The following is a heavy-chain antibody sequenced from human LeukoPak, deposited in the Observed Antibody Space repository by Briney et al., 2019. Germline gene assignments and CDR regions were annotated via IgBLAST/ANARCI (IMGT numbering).Heavy chain of an antibody. J-gene: IGHJ4*02. D-gene: IGHD4-17*01. CDR3: ARDRDDGASFDY. Sequence: PSETLSLTCSVSGGSIINYYWDWIRQPPGKGLEWIGYIYYSGSTNYNPSLKSRVTISVDTSKNQFSLKLSSVTAADTAVYYCARDRDDGASFDYWGQGTLVTVSS. CDR1: GGSIINYY. CDR2: IYYSGST. V-gene: IGHV4-59*01.